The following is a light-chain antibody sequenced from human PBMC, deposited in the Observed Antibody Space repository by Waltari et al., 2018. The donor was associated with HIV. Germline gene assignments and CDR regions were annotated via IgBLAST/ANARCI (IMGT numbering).Light chain of an antibody. Sequence: QSVLSQPPSAPGTPGQRVTISCSGGLSNIGSNYVYWYQQFSGMAPKLVIFRNEQRPPEVHDRFTGSKSGTSASLIITVLQSEDESDYYCAVWDDKLGAWLFGGGTRVTV. V-gene: IGLV1-47*01. CDR1: LSNIGSNY. CDR2: RNE. J-gene: IGLJ3*02. CDR3: AVWDDKLGAWL.